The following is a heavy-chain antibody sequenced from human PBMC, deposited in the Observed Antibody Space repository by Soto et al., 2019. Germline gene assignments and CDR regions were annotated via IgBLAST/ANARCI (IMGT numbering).Heavy chain of an antibody. CDR2: ISGSVGST. V-gene: IGHV3-23*01. CDR1: GLTFNNYA. D-gene: IGHD3-10*01. J-gene: IGHJ6*02. Sequence: PXGSLRLSCAACGLTFNNYAVTWVRQAPGKGLEWVSAISGSVGSTYYADSVRGRFTISRDNSKNTLYLQINSLRAEDTAIYYCAKDYYHGSGSYYGDYYGMDVWAKGPRSPSP. CDR3: AKDYYHGSGSYYGDYYGMDV.